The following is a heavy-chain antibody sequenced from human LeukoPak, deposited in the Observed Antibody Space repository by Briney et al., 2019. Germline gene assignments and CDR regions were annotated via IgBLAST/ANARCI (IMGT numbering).Heavy chain of an antibody. CDR2: IYWDDAK. CDR1: GFSLSADGVG. V-gene: IGHV2-5*02. D-gene: IGHD4-17*01. Sequence: SGPTLVKPTQTLTLTCTFSGFSLSADGVGVGWIRQPPGMALEWLALIYWDDAKRYSPSLKSRLTITKDTSKNQVVLTLTNMDPVDTATYYCVQSADYGDPLDSWGQGTLVTVSS. CDR3: VQSADYGDPLDS. J-gene: IGHJ4*02.